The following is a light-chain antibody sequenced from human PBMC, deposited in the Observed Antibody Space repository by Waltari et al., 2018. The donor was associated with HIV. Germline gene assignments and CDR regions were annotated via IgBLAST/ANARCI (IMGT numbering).Light chain of an antibody. CDR2: KGS. CDR3: QSAESSGIVV. V-gene: IGLV3-25*03. CDR1: ALPKQS. Sequence: SYELTQPPSVSVSPGQTARTTCSGDALPKQSAYWDQQKPGQAPLLVIYKGSERPSGIPERFSGSSSGTTVTLTISAVQAEDEADYYCQSAESSGIVVFGGGTKLTVL. J-gene: IGLJ2*01.